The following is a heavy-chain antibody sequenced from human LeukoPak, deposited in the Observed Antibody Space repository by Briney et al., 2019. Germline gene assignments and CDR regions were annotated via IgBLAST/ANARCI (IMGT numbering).Heavy chain of an antibody. CDR2: IIPILGIA. CDR3: AREEKRRGYSYGYFVY. CDR1: GYTFTGYY. D-gene: IGHD5-18*01. J-gene: IGHJ4*02. V-gene: IGHV1-69*04. Sequence: SVKVSCKASGYTFTGYYIHWVRQAPGQGLEWMGRIIPILGIANYAQKFQGRVTITADKSTSTAYMELSSLRSEDTAVYYCAREEKRRGYSYGYFVYWGQGTLVTVSS.